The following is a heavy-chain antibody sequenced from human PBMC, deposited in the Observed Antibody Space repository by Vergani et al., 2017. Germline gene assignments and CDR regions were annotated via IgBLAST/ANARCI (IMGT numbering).Heavy chain of an antibody. V-gene: IGHV4-30-4*01. CDR2: IYYRWST. D-gene: IGHD3-22*01. J-gene: IGHJ6*02. Sequence: QVQLQESGPGLVKPSQTLSLTCTVSGGPISSVDYYWSWIRQPPGKGLERIGYIYYRWSTYYNPPLKSRVTISVDTSKNQFSLKLSSVTAADTAVYYCARVRRDDSSGYYYYYGMDVWGQGTTVTVSS. CDR3: ARVRRDDSSGYYYYYGMDV. CDR1: GGPISSVDYY.